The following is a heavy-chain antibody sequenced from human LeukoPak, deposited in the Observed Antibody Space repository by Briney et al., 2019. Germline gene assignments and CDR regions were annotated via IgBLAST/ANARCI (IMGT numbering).Heavy chain of an antibody. J-gene: IGHJ6*02. CDR1: GGSISGYY. Sequence: PSETLSLTCSVSGGSISGYYWTWVQQPPGKGLEWIGQIDYSGRADYNPSLKSRITMSVDTSRNQISLKLSSVTAADTAIYYCVRFGVNYDMDVWGQGTTVTVFS. V-gene: IGHV4-59*01. CDR2: IDYSGRA. D-gene: IGHD3-16*01. CDR3: VRFGVNYDMDV.